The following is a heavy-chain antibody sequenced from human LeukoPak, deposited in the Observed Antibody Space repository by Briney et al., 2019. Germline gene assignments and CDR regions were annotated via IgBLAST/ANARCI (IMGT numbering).Heavy chain of an antibody. D-gene: IGHD2-15*01. J-gene: IGHJ1*01. CDR2: ISGSGGST. Sequence: QPGGSLRLSCAASGFTFSSYAMSWVRQAPGKGLEWVSAISGSGGSTYYADSVKGRFTISRDNSKNTLYLQMNSLRAEDTAVYYCAKGLIVVVVAAPVLFQHWGQGTLVTASS. CDR1: GFTFSSYA. V-gene: IGHV3-23*01. CDR3: AKGLIVVVVAAPVLFQH.